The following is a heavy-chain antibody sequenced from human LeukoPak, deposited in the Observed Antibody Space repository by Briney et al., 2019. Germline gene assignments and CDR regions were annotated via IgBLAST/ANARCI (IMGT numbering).Heavy chain of an antibody. CDR2: ISGSGGST. CDR3: AKEAGYCSTTTCYVDY. J-gene: IGHJ4*02. V-gene: IGHV3-23*01. D-gene: IGHD2-2*03. Sequence: PGGSLRLSCAASGFTFSSYAMSWVRQAPGKGLEWVSGISGSGGSTYYADSVKGRFTISRDNSKNTLYLQMNSLRAEDTAVYYCAKEAGYCSTTTCYVDYWGQGILVTVS. CDR1: GFTFSSYA.